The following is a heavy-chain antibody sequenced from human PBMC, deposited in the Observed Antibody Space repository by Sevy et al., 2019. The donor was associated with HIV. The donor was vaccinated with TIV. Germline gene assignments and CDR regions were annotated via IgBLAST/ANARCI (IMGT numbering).Heavy chain of an antibody. V-gene: IGHV3-30*02. CDR3: VKDPHYDFFDY. J-gene: IGHJ4*02. CDR1: GFTFSDYY. D-gene: IGHD3-10*01. CDR2: IGYDGNKI. Sequence: GGSLRLSCAASGFTFSDYYMSWIRQAPGKGLEWVSFIGYDGNKIFYADSVRGRFTVSRDNSKNTLYLQMNSLSTEDTAVYYCVKDPHYDFFDYWGQGILVTVSS.